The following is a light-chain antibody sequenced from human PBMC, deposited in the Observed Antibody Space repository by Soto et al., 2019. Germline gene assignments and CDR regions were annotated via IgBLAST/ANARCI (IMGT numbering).Light chain of an antibody. Sequence: EIVLTQSPGTLSLSPGERATLSCRASQSVSSYLAWYQQKPGQAPRLLIYDASNRATGIPARFSGSGSGTGFTLTISSLEPEDLAVYYCQQRSNWPTWTFGQGTKVEIK. CDR1: QSVSSY. CDR2: DAS. J-gene: IGKJ1*01. CDR3: QQRSNWPTWT. V-gene: IGKV3-11*01.